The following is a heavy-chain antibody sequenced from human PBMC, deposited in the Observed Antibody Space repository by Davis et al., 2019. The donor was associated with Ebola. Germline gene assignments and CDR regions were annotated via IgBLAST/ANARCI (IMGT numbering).Heavy chain of an antibody. J-gene: IGHJ6*02. CDR3: AREQRPQLYGMDV. CDR2: IYYSGST. D-gene: IGHD6-25*01. Sequence: GSLRLSCTVSGGSISSYYWSWIRQPPGKGLEWIGYIYYSGSTNYNPSLKSRVTISVDTSKNQFSLKLSSVTAADTAVYYCAREQRPQLYGMDVWGQGTTVTVSS. V-gene: IGHV4-59*01. CDR1: GGSISSYY.